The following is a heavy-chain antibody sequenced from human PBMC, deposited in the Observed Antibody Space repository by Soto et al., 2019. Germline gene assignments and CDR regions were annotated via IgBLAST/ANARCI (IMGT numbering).Heavy chain of an antibody. CDR3: ARADWNHLLDY. V-gene: IGHV4-30-2*01. Sequence: QLQLQESGSRLVRPSQTLSLTCAVSGGSLSSDGYSWNWIRQPPGKGLEWIGYIYQSGSTSYNPSLKSRASTSIDMSKKQFSLRLTSVTAADAAVYYCARADWNHLLDYWGQGTLISVSS. CDR2: IYQSGST. CDR1: GGSLSSDGYS. J-gene: IGHJ4*02. D-gene: IGHD1-1*01.